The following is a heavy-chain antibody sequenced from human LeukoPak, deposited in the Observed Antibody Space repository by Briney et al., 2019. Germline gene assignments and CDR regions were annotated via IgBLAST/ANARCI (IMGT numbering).Heavy chain of an antibody. D-gene: IGHD3-22*01. Sequence: GESLKISCKGSGHSFTNSWIGWVRQMPGKGLEWMGVIYPGDSDTRYSPSFQGQVTISADKSISTAYLQWSSLKASDTAMYYCARRRSGYYFDYWGQGTLVTVAS. V-gene: IGHV5-51*01. CDR1: GHSFTNSW. CDR3: ARRRSGYYFDY. J-gene: IGHJ4*02. CDR2: IYPGDSDT.